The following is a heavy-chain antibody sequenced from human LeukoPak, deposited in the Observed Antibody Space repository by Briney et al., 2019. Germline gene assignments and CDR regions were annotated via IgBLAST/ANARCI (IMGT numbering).Heavy chain of an antibody. V-gene: IGHV3-30*02. CDR2: TRYDGSNK. Sequence: PGGSLRLSCAASGFTFSNFGIHWVRQTPGKGLEWVAFTRYDGSNKYYADSVKGRFTIFRDNSKNTLYLQMNSLRAEDTAVYYCAKDRSSSHYYYYYMDVWGKGTTVTVSS. J-gene: IGHJ6*03. CDR3: AKDRSSSHYYYYYMDV. CDR1: GFTFSNFG.